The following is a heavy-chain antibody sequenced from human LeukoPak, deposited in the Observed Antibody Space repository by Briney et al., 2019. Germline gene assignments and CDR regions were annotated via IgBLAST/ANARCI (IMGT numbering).Heavy chain of an antibody. CDR2: ISAYNGNT. V-gene: IGHV1-18*01. CDR3: ARDLPDVLRYFDWLLVTGVDYYGMDV. J-gene: IGHJ6*02. CDR1: GYTFTSYG. D-gene: IGHD3-9*01. Sequence: ASVKVSCKASGYTFTSYGISWVRQAPGQGLEWMGWISAYNGNTNYAQKLQGRVTMTTDTSTSTAYMELRSLRSDDTAVYYCARDLPDVLRYFDWLLVTGVDYYGMDVWGQGPRSPSP.